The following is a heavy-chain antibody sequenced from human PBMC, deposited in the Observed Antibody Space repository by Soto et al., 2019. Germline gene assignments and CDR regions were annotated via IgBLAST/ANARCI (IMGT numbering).Heavy chain of an antibody. V-gene: IGHV3-30*18. CDR2: IADDGNAK. CDR1: GFTFTPHA. D-gene: IGHD1-26*01. Sequence: QVHLVGSGGGVVQPGTSLRLSCAASGFTFTPHAMHWFREAPGKGLEGMAVIADDGNAKFYADSVKGRFTISRDTSKNALYLQISTLRNEDTAVYYCGKDVGDYVPYYYGVDVWGQGNTFTVAS. J-gene: IGHJ6*02. CDR3: GKDVGDYVPYYYGVDV.